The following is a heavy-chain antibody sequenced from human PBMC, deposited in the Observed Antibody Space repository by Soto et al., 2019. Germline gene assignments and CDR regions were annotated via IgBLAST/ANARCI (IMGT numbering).Heavy chain of an antibody. D-gene: IGHD6-19*01. CDR3: ARIGRFPVAGTYFDY. V-gene: IGHV4-59*01. J-gene: IGHJ4*02. Sequence: SETLSLTCTVSGGSISSYYWSWIRQPPGKGLEWIGYIYYSGSTNYNPSLKSRVTISVDTSKNQFSLKLSSVTAADTAVYYCARIGRFPVAGTYFDYWGQGTLVTVSS. CDR1: GGSISSYY. CDR2: IYYSGST.